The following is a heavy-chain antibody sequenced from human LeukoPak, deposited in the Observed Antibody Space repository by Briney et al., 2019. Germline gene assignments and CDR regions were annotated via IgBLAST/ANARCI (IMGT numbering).Heavy chain of an antibody. CDR3: ASHYYGMDV. V-gene: IGHV4-39*01. Sequence: PSETLSLTCTVSGGSISSSSYYWGWIRQPPGKGLEWIGSIYYSGSTYYNPSLKSRVTISADTSKNQFSLKVRSVTAADTAVYYCASHYYGMDVWGQGTTVTV. CDR1: GGSISSSSYY. J-gene: IGHJ6*02. CDR2: IYYSGST.